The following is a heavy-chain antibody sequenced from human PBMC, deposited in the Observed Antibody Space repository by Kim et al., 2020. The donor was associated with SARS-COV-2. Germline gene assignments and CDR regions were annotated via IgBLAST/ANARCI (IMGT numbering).Heavy chain of an antibody. Sequence: GGSLRLSCAASGFTFSSYSMNWVRQAPGKGLEWVSSISSSSSYIYYADSVKGRFTISRDNAKNSLYLQMNSLRAEDTAVYYCARSEDWENIVVVVAATDYYYYGMDVWGQGTTVTVSS. V-gene: IGHV3-21*01. CDR2: ISSSSSYI. D-gene: IGHD2-15*01. CDR1: GFTFSSYS. J-gene: IGHJ6*02. CDR3: ARSEDWENIVVVVAATDYYYYGMDV.